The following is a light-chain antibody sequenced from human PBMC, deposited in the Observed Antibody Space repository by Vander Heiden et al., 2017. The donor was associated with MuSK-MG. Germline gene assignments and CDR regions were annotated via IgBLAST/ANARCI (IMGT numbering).Light chain of an antibody. J-gene: IGKJ1*01. CDR3: LQYYSSPWT. CDR1: QSVLYSSNNKNF. V-gene: IGKV4-1*01. CDR2: WAS. Sequence: DIVMTQSPDSLAVSLGEGATINCKSSQSVLYSSNNKNFLAWYQQKPGQPPKLLIYWASTRESGVPDRFSGSGSGTDFTLTTSSLQAEDVAVYYCLQYYSSPWTFGQGTKVEIK.